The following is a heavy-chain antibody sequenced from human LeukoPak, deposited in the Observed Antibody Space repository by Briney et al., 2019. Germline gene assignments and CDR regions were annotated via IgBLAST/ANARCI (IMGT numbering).Heavy chain of an antibody. D-gene: IGHD4-17*01. CDR3: ARVTSDYGDPDAFDI. CDR1: GGSISSYY. V-gene: IGHV4-59*01. J-gene: IGHJ3*02. CDR2: IYYSGST. Sequence: PSETLSLTCTVSGGSISSYYWSWIRQPPGKGLEWIGYIYYSGSTNYNPSLKSRVTISVDTSKNQFSLKLSSVTAADTAVHYCARVTSDYGDPDAFDIWGQGTMVTVSS.